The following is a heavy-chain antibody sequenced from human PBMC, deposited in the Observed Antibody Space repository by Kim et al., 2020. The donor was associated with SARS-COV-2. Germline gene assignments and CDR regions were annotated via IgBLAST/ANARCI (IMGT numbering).Heavy chain of an antibody. V-gene: IGHV4-30-2*04. CDR2: GST. Sequence: GSTYYTPSLKSRLTIPVNTSKNQFSLKLSSVTAADTAVYYCARVRTGFDPWGQGTLVTVSS. J-gene: IGHJ5*02. CDR3: ARVRTGFDP.